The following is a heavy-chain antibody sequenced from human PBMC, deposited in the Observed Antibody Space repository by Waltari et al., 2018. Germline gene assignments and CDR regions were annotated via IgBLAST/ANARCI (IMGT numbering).Heavy chain of an antibody. J-gene: IGHJ4*02. Sequence: QMQLVQSGAEVKKPGASVKVSCTASGYPFSHYDINWVRQATGHGLEWMGWINPKSGNTVSAQNFQDRVTITRDPSTSTVYMELSSLRSDDAAVYYCARVHYDFWSGYYIWGQGTLVTVPS. V-gene: IGHV1-8*02. CDR3: ARVHYDFWSGYYI. D-gene: IGHD3-3*01. CDR2: INPKSGNT. CDR1: GYPFSHYD.